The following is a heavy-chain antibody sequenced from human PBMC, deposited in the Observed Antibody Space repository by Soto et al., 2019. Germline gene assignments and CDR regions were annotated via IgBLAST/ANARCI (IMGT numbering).Heavy chain of an antibody. Sequence: EVQLVESGGGLVQPGRSLRLSCAASGFTFDDYAMHWVRQAPGKGLEWVSSISWNSGSIVYADSVKGRFTISRDNAKNSLYLQMNSLRAEDTAVYYCAKKGTRFWRAPMDVWGQGTTVTVSS. CDR2: ISWNSGSI. CDR1: GFTFDDYA. J-gene: IGHJ6*02. D-gene: IGHD3-3*01. V-gene: IGHV3-9*01. CDR3: AKKGTRFWRAPMDV.